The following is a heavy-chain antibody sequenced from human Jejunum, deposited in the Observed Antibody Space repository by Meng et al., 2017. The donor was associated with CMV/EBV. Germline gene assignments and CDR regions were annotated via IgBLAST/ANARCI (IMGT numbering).Heavy chain of an antibody. Sequence: ASGFSFSDYNMSWIRQAPGKGLNWVSYISSTANIIYYADSVKGRFTISRDNAKNSLYLQLNSLRPEDTAVYYCARGGRTRKVDYWGQGTRVTVSS. CDR3: ARGGRTRKVDY. CDR1: GFSFSDYN. D-gene: IGHD3-16*01. CDR2: ISSTANII. V-gene: IGHV3-11*04. J-gene: IGHJ4*02.